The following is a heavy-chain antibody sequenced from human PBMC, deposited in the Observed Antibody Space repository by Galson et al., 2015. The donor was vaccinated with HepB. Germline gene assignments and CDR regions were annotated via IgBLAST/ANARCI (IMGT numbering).Heavy chain of an antibody. CDR3: ARGSNYYDSSGYYPFFDF. CDR2: IYHSGST. V-gene: IGHV4-30-2*01. J-gene: IGHJ4*02. CDR1: GDSINSDGYS. D-gene: IGHD3-22*01. Sequence: LSLTCAVSGDSINSDGYSWSWIRQPPGKGLEWIGYIYHSGSTNYNPSLKSRVTISMDRSENQFSLKLSSVTAADTAVYYCARGSNYYDSSGYYPFFDFWGQGALVTVSS.